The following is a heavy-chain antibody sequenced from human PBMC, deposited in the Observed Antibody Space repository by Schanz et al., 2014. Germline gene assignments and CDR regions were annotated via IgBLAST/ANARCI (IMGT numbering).Heavy chain of an antibody. Sequence: EVQLVESGGGLIQPGGSLKLSCAASGLIFSNYVMNWVRQAPGKGLEWVSYVSRSTPDIYYADSVKGRFTMSRDNAKNSVFLQMNSLRPEDTALYYCARDRRNADLDYWGQGTLVTVSS. CDR1: GLIFSNYV. J-gene: IGHJ4*02. CDR3: ARDRRNADLDY. V-gene: IGHV3-48*01. CDR2: VSRSTPDI. D-gene: IGHD1-1*01.